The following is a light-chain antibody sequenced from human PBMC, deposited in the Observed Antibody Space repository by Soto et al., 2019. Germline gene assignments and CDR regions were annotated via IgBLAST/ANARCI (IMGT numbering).Light chain of an antibody. V-gene: IGKV1-12*01. Sequence: DIQMTQSPSSVSASVGDRVTITCRASQAIDSWLAWYQQKPGEAPKLLIFTGSLLHSGVPPRFSGSGSGTDFTLTISSLQPEDCATYYCQQTLSFPPTFGQGIKV. J-gene: IGKJ1*01. CDR2: TGS. CDR3: QQTLSFPPT. CDR1: QAIDSW.